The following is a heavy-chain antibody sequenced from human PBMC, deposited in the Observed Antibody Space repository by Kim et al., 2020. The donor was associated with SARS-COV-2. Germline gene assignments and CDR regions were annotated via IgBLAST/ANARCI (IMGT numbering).Heavy chain of an antibody. CDR2: ISYDGSNK. D-gene: IGHD3-3*01. J-gene: IGHJ4*02. Sequence: GGSLRLSCAASGFTFSSYGMHWVRQAPGKGLEWVAVISYDGSNKYYADSVKGRFTISRDNSKNTLYLQMNSLRAEDTAVYYCAKENSPTYYDFWSGYYGWRGQYYFDYWGQGTLVTVSS. CDR1: GFTFSSYG. CDR3: AKENSPTYYDFWSGYYGWRGQYYFDY. V-gene: IGHV3-30*18.